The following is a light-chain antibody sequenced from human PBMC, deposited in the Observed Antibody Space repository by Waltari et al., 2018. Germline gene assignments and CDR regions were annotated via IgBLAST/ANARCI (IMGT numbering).Light chain of an antibody. J-gene: IGKJ2*01. V-gene: IGKV3D-15*01. CDR1: QSVRSS. Sequence: EVVLTPFPATLAVSLADRSTLTCRASQSVRSSLAWYQQIPDQAPRLLLYGASTRATSIPDRFSCGGSGTEFTLTISCLQSEDFAIYYCQQYNNWPPYTFGQGTKLEIK. CDR2: GAS. CDR3: QQYNNWPPYT.